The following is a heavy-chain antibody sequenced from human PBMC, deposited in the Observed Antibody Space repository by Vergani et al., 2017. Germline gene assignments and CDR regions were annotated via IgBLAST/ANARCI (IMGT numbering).Heavy chain of an antibody. V-gene: IGHV1-18*01. J-gene: IGHJ4*02. CDR1: GYTFSSYG. D-gene: IGHD2-2*02. CDR3: ARDQLPNKYIVVVPTAIPDY. CDR2: ISAYNGNT. Sequence: QVQLVQSGAEVKKPGASVKVSCKASGYTFSSYGISWVRQAPGQGLEWMGWISAYNGNTNYAQKLQGRVTMTTDTSTSTAYMELRSLRSDDTAVYFCARDQLPNKYIVVVPTAIPDYWNERTLITVSS.